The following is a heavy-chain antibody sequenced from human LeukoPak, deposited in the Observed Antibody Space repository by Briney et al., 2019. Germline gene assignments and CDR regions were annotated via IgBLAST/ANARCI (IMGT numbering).Heavy chain of an antibody. Sequence: ASVKVSCKASGYTFTSYDISWVRQAPGQGLEWMGWISTYNGNTNYAQKLQGRVTMTTDTITTTAYMELRSLRSDDTAVYYCARDHSGNWFDPWGQGTLVTVSS. J-gene: IGHJ5*02. CDR2: ISTYNGNT. D-gene: IGHD1-26*01. CDR3: ARDHSGNWFDP. V-gene: IGHV1-18*01. CDR1: GYTFTSYD.